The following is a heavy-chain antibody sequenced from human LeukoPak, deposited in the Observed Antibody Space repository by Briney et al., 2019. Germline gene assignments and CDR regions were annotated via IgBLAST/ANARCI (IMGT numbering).Heavy chain of an antibody. J-gene: IGHJ4*02. Sequence: ASVKVSCKASGGTFSSYAISWVRQAPGQGLEWMGGIIPIFGTANYAQKFQGRVTITADKSTSTAYMELSSLRSEDMAVYYCARGSSSGWNPFDYWGQGTLVTVSS. CDR3: ARGSSSGWNPFDY. V-gene: IGHV1-69*06. D-gene: IGHD6-19*01. CDR1: GGTFSSYA. CDR2: IIPIFGTA.